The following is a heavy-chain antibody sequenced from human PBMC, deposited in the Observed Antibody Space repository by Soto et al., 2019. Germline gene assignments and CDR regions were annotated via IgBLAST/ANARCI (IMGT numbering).Heavy chain of an antibody. J-gene: IGHJ4*02. CDR1: GFTFTSSA. CDR3: AADFWSGSYFDY. D-gene: IGHD3-3*01. Sequence: ASVKVSCKASGFTFTSSAVQWVRQARGQRLEWIGWIVVGSGNTNYAQKFQERVTITRDMSTSTAYMELSSLRSEDTAVYYCAADFWSGSYFDYWGQGTLVTVSS. V-gene: IGHV1-58*01. CDR2: IVVGSGNT.